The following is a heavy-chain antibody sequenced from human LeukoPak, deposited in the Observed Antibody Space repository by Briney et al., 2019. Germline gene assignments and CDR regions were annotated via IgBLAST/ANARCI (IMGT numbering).Heavy chain of an antibody. J-gene: IGHJ4*02. CDR1: GFTFSSYC. CDR3: ARDSEWLPDY. D-gene: IGHD5-12*01. V-gene: IGHV3-30*02. CDR2: IQFNEGNK. Sequence: WGTLRLTCEASGFTFSSYCLNWVRQPPGKGLEWVAFIQFNEGNKFYADPMRGRFTISREISKNTLYLQMNSLRVEDTAGYYCARDSEWLPDYWGQGTLVTVSS.